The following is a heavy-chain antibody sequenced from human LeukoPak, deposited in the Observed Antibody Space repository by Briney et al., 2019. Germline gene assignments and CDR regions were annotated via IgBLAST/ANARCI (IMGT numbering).Heavy chain of an antibody. D-gene: IGHD1-1*01. V-gene: IGHV3-15*01. Sequence: PSGTLSLTCAVSVGSISSGNWWTWVRQAPGKGLEWVGRIKSKTDGGTTDYAAPVSGRFTISRDDSKNTLYLQISSLETEDTAVYYCTTAWDWNGRRFDYWGQGTLVTVSS. CDR1: VGSISSGNW. J-gene: IGHJ4*02. CDR3: TTAWDWNGRRFDY. CDR2: IKSKTDGGTT.